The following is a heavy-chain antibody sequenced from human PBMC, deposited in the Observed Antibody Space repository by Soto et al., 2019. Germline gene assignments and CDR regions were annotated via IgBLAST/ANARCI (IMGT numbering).Heavy chain of an antibody. J-gene: IGHJ4*02. CDR3: VRGTSAWRGFDY. D-gene: IGHD6-19*01. Sequence: GGSLRLSCAASGFTFSTYCMHWVRQAPGTGLLWVSRTCRDMVGTNYADSVKGRFTISRDDAKNTLYLQMNSLRVEDTAMYYCVRGTSAWRGFDYWGQGTLVTVSS. V-gene: IGHV3-74*01. CDR2: TCRDMVGT. CDR1: GFTFSTYC.